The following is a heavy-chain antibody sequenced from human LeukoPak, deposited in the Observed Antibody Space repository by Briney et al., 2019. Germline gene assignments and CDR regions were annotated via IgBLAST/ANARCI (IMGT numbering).Heavy chain of an antibody. CDR3: ARVGYYYDSSGASFDY. D-gene: IGHD3-22*01. CDR1: GYTFTGYY. J-gene: IGHJ4*02. V-gene: IGHV1-2*02. Sequence: ASVKVSCKASGYTFTGYYMHWVRQAPGQGLEWMGWINSNSGGTNYAQKFQGRVTMTRDTSISTAYMELSRLRSDVTAVYYCARVGYYYDSSGASFDYWGQGTLVTVSS. CDR2: INSNSGGT.